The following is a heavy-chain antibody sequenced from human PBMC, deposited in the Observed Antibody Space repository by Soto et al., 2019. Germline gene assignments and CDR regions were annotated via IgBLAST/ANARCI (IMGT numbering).Heavy chain of an antibody. D-gene: IGHD2-2*01. V-gene: IGHV1-69*02. J-gene: IGHJ6*02. Sequence: QVQLVQSGAEVKKPGSSVKVSCKASGGTFSSYTISWVRQAPGQGLEWMGRIIPILGIANYAQKFQGRVTITADKSTSTAYMELSSLRSEDTAVYYCARVLGYCSSTSCNYYYGMDVWGQGTTVTVSS. CDR3: ARVLGYCSSTSCNYYYGMDV. CDR1: GGTFSSYT. CDR2: IIPILGIA.